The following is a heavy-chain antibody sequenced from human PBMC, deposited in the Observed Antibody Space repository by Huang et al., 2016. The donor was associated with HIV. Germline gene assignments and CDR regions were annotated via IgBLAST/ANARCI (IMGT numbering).Heavy chain of an antibody. Sequence: EVQLVQSGAEVKKPGESLKISCTGSGYSFSIYWIAWVRQMPGKGLEWMGRIYPLESNSTYSPPVEGHVSISVDKSINTVYLHWSSLKASDTAIYYCAKGRRAFDVWGQGTWVTVSS. V-gene: IGHV5-51*03. CDR3: AKGRRAFDV. CDR2: IYPLESNS. J-gene: IGHJ3*01. CDR1: GYSFSIYW.